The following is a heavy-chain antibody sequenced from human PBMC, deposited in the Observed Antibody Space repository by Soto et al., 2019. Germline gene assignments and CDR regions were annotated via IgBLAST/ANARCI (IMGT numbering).Heavy chain of an antibody. J-gene: IGHJ4*02. CDR2: INPNSGGT. D-gene: IGHD3-10*01. V-gene: IGHV1-2*04. CDR3: ARGYGSGSHFDY. Sequence: ASVKVSCKASGYIFTDYYMHWVRQAPGQGLEWMGWINPNSGGTNYAQKFQGWVTMTRDTSISTAYMELSRLRSDDTAVYYCARGYGSGSHFDYWGQGTLVTVSS. CDR1: GYIFTDYY.